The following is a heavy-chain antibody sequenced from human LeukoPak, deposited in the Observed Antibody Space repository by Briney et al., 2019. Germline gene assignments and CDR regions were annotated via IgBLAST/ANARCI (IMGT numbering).Heavy chain of an antibody. V-gene: IGHV4-34*01. CDR3: ARGGGNLLPYFDPKYYYYMDV. CDR1: GGSFSGYY. D-gene: IGHD3-9*01. Sequence: SETLSLTCAVYGGSFSGYYWSWLRQPPEKGLEWVGEINHSGSTNSNPALKTRVTVSVDTSKNQFSLKLSSVTAADTAVYYCARGGGNLLPYFDPKYYYYMDVWGKGTTVTVSS. J-gene: IGHJ6*03. CDR2: INHSGST.